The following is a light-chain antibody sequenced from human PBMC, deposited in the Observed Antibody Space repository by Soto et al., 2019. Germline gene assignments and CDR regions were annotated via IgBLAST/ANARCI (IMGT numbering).Light chain of an antibody. CDR1: STDVGGFKY. V-gene: IGLV2-14*01. CDR3: SSYTGITVNYL. J-gene: IGLJ1*01. CDR2: EVT. Sequence: QSVLTQPASVSGSPGQSITISCTGTSTDVGGFKYVSWYQQHPGKVPKLLIFEVTNRPSGVSNRFSGSKSGNTASLTISGLQAEHEADYYCSSYTGITVNYLFGTGTKVTVL.